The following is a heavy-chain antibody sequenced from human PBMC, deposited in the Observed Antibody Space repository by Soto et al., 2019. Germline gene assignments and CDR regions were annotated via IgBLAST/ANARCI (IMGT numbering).Heavy chain of an antibody. V-gene: IGHV3-15*07. CDR3: RAHLDY. Sequence: EVQLLESGGGLVKPGGSLRLSCAASGFTFSNAWMNWVRQAPGKGLEWVGRIKSKPDGGTTDYAAPVKGRFTISRDDSKNTLYLQMNSLKTEDTAVYYCRAHLDYWGQGTLVTVSS. CDR1: GFTFSNAW. CDR2: IKSKPDGGTT. J-gene: IGHJ4*02.